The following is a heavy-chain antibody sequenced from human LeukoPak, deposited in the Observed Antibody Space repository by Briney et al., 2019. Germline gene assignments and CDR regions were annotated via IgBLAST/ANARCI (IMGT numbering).Heavy chain of an antibody. V-gene: IGHV5-10-1*01. J-gene: IGHJ4*02. CDR3: ARRGDYVWGSYRMYYFDY. CDR2: IDPSDSYT. D-gene: IGHD3-16*02. Sequence: GESLKISCKGSRYSFTSYWISWVRQMPGKGLEWMGRIDPSDSYTNYSPSFQGHVTISADKSISTAYLQWSSLKASDTAMYYCARRGDYVWGSYRMYYFDYWGQGTLVTVSS. CDR1: RYSFTSYW.